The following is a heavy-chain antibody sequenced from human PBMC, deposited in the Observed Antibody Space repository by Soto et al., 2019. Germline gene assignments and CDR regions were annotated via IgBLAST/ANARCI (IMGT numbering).Heavy chain of an antibody. CDR1: GGSISSGCYY. CDR3: ARVPAL. J-gene: IGHJ4*02. Sequence: QVQLQESGPGLVKPSQTLSLPCTVSGGSISSGCYYWNWLRQNPGKLLELIGYVYYSGSTYYNPSLTSRVTISVDTSKNQFSLKLSSVTAADTAVYYCARVPALWGQGTLVTVAS. V-gene: IGHV4-31*03. CDR2: VYYSGST.